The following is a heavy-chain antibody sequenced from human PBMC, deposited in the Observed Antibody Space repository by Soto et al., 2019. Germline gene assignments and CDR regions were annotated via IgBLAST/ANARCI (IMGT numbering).Heavy chain of an antibody. D-gene: IGHD2-8*01. CDR1: GFTFSSYW. Sequence: SLRLSCAASGFTFSSYWMSWVRQAPGEGLEWVANIKQDGSEKYYVDSVKGRFTISRDSAKNSLYLQMNSLRAEDTAVYYCARVRARPLYYLDYWGQGTLATVSS. J-gene: IGHJ4*02. V-gene: IGHV3-7*03. CDR3: ARVRARPLYYLDY. CDR2: IKQDGSEK.